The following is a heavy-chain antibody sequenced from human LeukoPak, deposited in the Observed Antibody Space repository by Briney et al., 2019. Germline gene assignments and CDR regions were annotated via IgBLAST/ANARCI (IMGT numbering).Heavy chain of an antibody. D-gene: IGHD6-13*01. CDR2: TYYRSKWYN. CDR1: GDSVSSNSSA. V-gene: IGHV6-1*01. CDR3: ARAPDAAAELPGPYFDY. J-gene: IGHJ4*02. Sequence: PSQTLSLTCAISGDSVSSNSSAWNWIRQSPSRGLEWLGRTYYRSKWYNDYAVSVKSRITINPDTSKNQFSLQLNSVTPEDTAVYYCARAPDAAAELPGPYFDYWGQGTLVTVSS.